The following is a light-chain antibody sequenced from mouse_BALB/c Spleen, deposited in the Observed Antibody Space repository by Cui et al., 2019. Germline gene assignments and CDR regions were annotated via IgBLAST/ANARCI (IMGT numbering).Light chain of an antibody. CDR3: GQSYSYLT. V-gene: IGKV6-20*01. J-gene: IGKJ5*01. CDR2: GAS. Sequence: IVLNQPPKSMSTSVGERVTLSCKASENVGTYVSWYQQKPEQSPKLLIYGASNRYTGVPDRFTGSGSATDFTLTISSVQAEDLADYHCGQSYSYLTFGAGTKLELK. CDR1: ENVGTY.